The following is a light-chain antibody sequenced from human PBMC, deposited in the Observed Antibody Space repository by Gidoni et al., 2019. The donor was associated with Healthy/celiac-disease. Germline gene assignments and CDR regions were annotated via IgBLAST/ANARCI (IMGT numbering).Light chain of an antibody. V-gene: IGKV3-20*01. CDR1: QSVSSSY. J-gene: IGKJ2*01. CDR3: QQYGSSLLMYT. CDR2: GAS. Sequence: DIVLTQSPGTLSLSPGERATLSCRASQSVSSSYLAWYQQKPGQAPRLLIYGASSRATGIPDRFSGSGSGTDFTLTISRLEPEDFAVYYCQQYGSSLLMYTFGQGTKLEIK.